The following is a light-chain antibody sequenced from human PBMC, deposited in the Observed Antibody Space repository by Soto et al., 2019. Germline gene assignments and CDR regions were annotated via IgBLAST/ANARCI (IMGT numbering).Light chain of an antibody. J-gene: IGKJ1*01. CDR1: QSISNH. CDR2: AAS. CDR3: QQSYSSPPT. Sequence: DIQMTQSPSSLSASVEGRVIITCRASQSISNHLNWYQQKPGKAPKLLIFAASSLQSGVPSRFSGSRSGTDFTLTISSLQPEDFATYYCQQSYSSPPTFGQGTKVDIK. V-gene: IGKV1-39*01.